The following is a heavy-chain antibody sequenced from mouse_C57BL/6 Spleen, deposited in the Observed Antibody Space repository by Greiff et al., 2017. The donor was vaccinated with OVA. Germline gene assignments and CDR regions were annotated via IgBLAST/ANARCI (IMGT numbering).Heavy chain of an antibody. Sequence: EVMLVESGEGLVKPGGSLKLSCAASGFTFSSYAMSWVRQTPEKRLEWVAYISSGGDYIYYADTVKVRFTISRDNARNTLYLQMSSLKSEDTAMYYCTRERKDYDGAMDYWGQGTSVTVSS. D-gene: IGHD2-4*01. J-gene: IGHJ4*01. CDR2: ISSGGDYI. CDR3: TRERKDYDGAMDY. V-gene: IGHV5-9-1*02. CDR1: GFTFSSYA.